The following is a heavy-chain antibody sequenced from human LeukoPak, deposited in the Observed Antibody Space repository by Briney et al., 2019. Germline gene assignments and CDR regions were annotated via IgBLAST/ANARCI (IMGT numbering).Heavy chain of an antibody. J-gene: IGHJ1*01. CDR2: ISWDGGST. CDR3: AKDIAAVAGTTSNFQH. V-gene: IGHV3-43D*03. D-gene: IGHD6-19*01. Sequence: GGSLRLSCAASGFTFDDYAMHWVRQAPGKGLEWVSLISWDGGSTYYADSVKGRFTISRDNSKNSQYLQMNSLRAEDTALYYCAKDIAAVAGTTSNFQHWGQGTLVTVSS. CDR1: GFTFDDYA.